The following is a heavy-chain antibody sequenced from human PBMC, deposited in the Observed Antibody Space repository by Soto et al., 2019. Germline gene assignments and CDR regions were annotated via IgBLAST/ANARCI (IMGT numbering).Heavy chain of an antibody. D-gene: IGHD2-15*01. CDR1: GGSISSGGYY. J-gene: IGHJ5*02. CDR2: IYYSGST. CDR3: ARDRGCSGGSCYSGVWFDP. Sequence: PXETLSLTCTVSGGSISSGGYYWSWIRQHPGKGLEWIGYIYYSGSTYYNPSLKSRVTISVDTSKNQFSLKLSSVTAADAAVYYCARDRGCSGGSCYSGVWFDPWGQGTLVTVSS. V-gene: IGHV4-31*03.